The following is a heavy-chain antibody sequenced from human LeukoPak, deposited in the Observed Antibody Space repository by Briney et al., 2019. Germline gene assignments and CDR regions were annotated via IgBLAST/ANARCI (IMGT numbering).Heavy chain of an antibody. CDR2: ISAYNGNT. J-gene: IGHJ4*02. CDR1: GGTFSKYT. CDR3: ARVDAQVGATPFDY. V-gene: IGHV1-18*01. Sequence: GASVKVSCKASGGTFSKYTISWVRQAPGQGLEWMGWISAYNGNTNYAQKLQGRVTMTTDTSTSTAYMELRSLRSDDTAVYYCARVDAQVGATPFDYWGQGTLVTVSS. D-gene: IGHD1-26*01.